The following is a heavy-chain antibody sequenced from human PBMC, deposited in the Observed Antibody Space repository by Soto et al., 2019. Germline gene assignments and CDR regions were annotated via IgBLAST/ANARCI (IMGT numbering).Heavy chain of an antibody. V-gene: IGHV3-23*01. D-gene: IGHD6-19*01. J-gene: IGHJ4*02. Sequence: VQLLESGGGLVQPGGSLRLSCAASGFTFSSYAMSWVRQAPGKGLEWVSAISGSGGSTYYADSVKGRFTISRDNSKITLYLQMNSLRAEDTAVYYCAKPSIAVAGRVGYFDYWGQGTLVTVSS. CDR1: GFTFSSYA. CDR2: ISGSGGST. CDR3: AKPSIAVAGRVGYFDY.